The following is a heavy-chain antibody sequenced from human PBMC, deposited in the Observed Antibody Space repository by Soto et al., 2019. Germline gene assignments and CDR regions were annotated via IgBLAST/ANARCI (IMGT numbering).Heavy chain of an antibody. J-gene: IGHJ4*02. Sequence: QAQMVQSGAEVKKSGASVKLSCKASGYTFIAYSVYWVRQAPGQGLEYMGIINTRDGTTIYAQKFQASATMTRDTSTSTVYMELSSLRSEDTALYYCARGGGTLDYWGQGTLVTVSS. CDR2: INTRDGTT. CDR3: ARGGGTLDY. V-gene: IGHV1-46*01. CDR1: GYTFIAYS.